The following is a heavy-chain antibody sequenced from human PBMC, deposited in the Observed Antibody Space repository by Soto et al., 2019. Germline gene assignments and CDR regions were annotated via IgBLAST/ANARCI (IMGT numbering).Heavy chain of an antibody. CDR3: TREYSSRSWFGTYYYYYYMDV. CDR2: VRSKAYGGTT. J-gene: IGHJ6*03. D-gene: IGHD3-10*01. CDR1: GFTFGDYA. Sequence: PGGSLRLSCTASGFTFGDYAMSWFRQAPGKGLEWVGFVRSKAYGGTTEYAASVKGRFTISRDDSKSIAYLQMNSLKTEDTAVYYCTREYSSRSWFGTYYYYYYMDVWGKGTTVTVSS. V-gene: IGHV3-49*03.